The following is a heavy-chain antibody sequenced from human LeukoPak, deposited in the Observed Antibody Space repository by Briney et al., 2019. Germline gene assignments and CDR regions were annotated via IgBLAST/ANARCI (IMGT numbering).Heavy chain of an antibody. Sequence: GASVKVSCKASGGTFSSYAISWVRQAPGQGLEWMGGIIPIFGTANYAQKFQGRVTMTRNTSISTAYMELSSLRSEDTAVYYCARVCGNGVCYIGETKFDYWGQGTLVTVSS. V-gene: IGHV1-69*05. CDR1: GGTFSSYA. D-gene: IGHD2-8*01. CDR2: IIPIFGTA. J-gene: IGHJ4*02. CDR3: ARVCGNGVCYIGETKFDY.